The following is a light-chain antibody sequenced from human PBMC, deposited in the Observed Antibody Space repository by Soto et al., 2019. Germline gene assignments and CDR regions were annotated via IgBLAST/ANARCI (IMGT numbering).Light chain of an antibody. J-gene: IGKJ2*01. CDR3: QHYGTSLYT. Sequence: DIVLTQSPGTLSLSPGERATLSCRASQIISSTYLGWYQQKPGQAPRLLIYGASSRATGIPDRFSGSGSVTDFTLTISRLEPEDFAVYCCQHYGTSLYTFGQGTKLEIK. V-gene: IGKV3-20*01. CDR1: QIISSTY. CDR2: GAS.